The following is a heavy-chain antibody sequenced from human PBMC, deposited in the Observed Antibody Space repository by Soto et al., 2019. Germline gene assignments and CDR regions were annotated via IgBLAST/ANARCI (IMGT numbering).Heavy chain of an antibody. CDR1: GFTFSSYA. CDR3: AKDQRCSSTSCYWPHFDY. CDR2: ISGSGGST. Sequence: GGSLRLSCAASGFTFSSYAMSWVRQAPGKGLEWVSAISGSGGSTYYADSVKGRFTISRDNSKNTLYLQMNSLRAEDTAVYYCAKDQRCSSTSCYWPHFDYCGQGTLVTVSS. V-gene: IGHV3-23*01. D-gene: IGHD2-2*01. J-gene: IGHJ4*02.